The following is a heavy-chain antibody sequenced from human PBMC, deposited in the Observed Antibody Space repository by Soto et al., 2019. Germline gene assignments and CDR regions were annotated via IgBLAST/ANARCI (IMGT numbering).Heavy chain of an antibody. CDR1: GFTFSSYS. D-gene: IGHD2-2*01. CDR3: ARDSAIVVVPAAQNNYYYMDV. V-gene: IGHV3-21*01. J-gene: IGHJ6*03. Sequence: TGGSLRLSCAASGFTFSSYSMNWVRQAPGKGLEWVSSISSSSSYIYYADSVKGRFTISRDNAKNSLYLQMNSLRAEDTAVYYCARDSAIVVVPAAQNNYYYMDVWGKGTTVTVSS. CDR2: ISSSSSYI.